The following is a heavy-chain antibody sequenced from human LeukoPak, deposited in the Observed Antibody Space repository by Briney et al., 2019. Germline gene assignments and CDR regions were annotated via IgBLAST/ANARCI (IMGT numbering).Heavy chain of an antibody. CDR1: GFTFSSYA. CDR2: ISGRGGST. CDR3: AKSPDVVPAASVDY. J-gene: IGHJ4*02. Sequence: GGSLRLSCAASGFTFSSYAMSWVREAPGKGVEGVSAISGRGGSTDYADSVKGGFTICRDNSKKTMYLQMNSLRAEDTAVYYCAKSPDVVPAASVDYWGQGTLVTVSS. V-gene: IGHV3-23*01. D-gene: IGHD2-2*01.